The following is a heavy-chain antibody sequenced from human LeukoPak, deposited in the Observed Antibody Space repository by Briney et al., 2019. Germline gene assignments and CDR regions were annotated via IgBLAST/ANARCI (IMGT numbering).Heavy chain of an antibody. V-gene: IGHV1-69*05. D-gene: IGHD4-11*01. Sequence: SVKVSCKASGGTFSSYAISWVRQAPGQGLEWMGGIIPIFGTANYAQKFQGRVTITTDESTSTAYMELSSLRSEDTAVYYCARGPADSYYIDYWGQGTLVTVSS. J-gene: IGHJ4*02. CDR2: IIPIFGTA. CDR1: GGTFSSYA. CDR3: ARGPADSYYIDY.